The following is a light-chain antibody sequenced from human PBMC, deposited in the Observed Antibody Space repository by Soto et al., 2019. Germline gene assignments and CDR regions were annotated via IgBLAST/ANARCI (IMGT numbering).Light chain of an antibody. CDR1: SSDVGGYNY. V-gene: IGLV2-8*01. CDR2: EVS. CDR3: SSDAGSNSV. Sequence: QSALTQPPSASGSPGQSVTISCTGTSSDVGGYNYVSWYQQHPGKAPKLVIYEVSKRPSGVPDRFSGSKSGNTASLTVSGLQAEDAADYYCSSDAGSNSVFGGGTPLT. J-gene: IGLJ2*01.